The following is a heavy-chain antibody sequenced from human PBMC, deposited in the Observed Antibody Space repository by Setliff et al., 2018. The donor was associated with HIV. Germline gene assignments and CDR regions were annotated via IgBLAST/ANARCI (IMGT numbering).Heavy chain of an antibody. CDR2: IKSKASGGTA. J-gene: IGHJ6*03. D-gene: IGHD4-4*01. CDR3: AKESGLYSNYNYYYYMDV. CDR1: GFTFSNAW. Sequence: GGSLRLSCAGSGFTFSNAWMNWVRQAPGKGLEWVGRIKSKASGGTADYGIPVKGRFTSSRDDSRDAVYLQMNRLRVEDTAVYYCAKESGLYSNYNYYYYMDVWGKGTTVTVSS. V-gene: IGHV3-15*01.